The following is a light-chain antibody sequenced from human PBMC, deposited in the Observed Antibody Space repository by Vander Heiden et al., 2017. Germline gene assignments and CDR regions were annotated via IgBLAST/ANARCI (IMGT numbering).Light chain of an antibody. CDR1: QSLLHTNGYNY. CDR2: LAS. V-gene: IGKV2-28*01. CDR3: MQALQTPYT. J-gene: IGKJ2*01. Sequence: DIVMTQSPLSLPVTPGEPASISCRSSQSLLHTNGYNYLDWYLQKPGQSPQLLIHLASNRASGVPDRVSGSGSGTDFTLKISRVEAEDVGVYCCMQALQTPYTFGQGTKLEI.